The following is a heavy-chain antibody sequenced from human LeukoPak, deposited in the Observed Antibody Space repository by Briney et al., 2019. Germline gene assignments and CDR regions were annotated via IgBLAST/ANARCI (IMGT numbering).Heavy chain of an antibody. Sequence: GGSLKLSCAASGFTFSGSAMHWVRQASGKGLEWVGRIRSKANSYATAYAASVKGRFTISRDDSKNTADLQMNSLKTEDTAVYYCTRHEFWGGSYLLAFDIWGQGTMVTVSS. CDR3: TRHEFWGGSYLLAFDI. V-gene: IGHV3-73*01. D-gene: IGHD1-26*01. J-gene: IGHJ3*02. CDR2: IRSKANSYAT. CDR1: GFTFSGSA.